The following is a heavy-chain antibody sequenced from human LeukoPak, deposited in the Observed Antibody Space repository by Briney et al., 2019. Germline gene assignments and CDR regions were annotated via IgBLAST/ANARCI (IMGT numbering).Heavy chain of an antibody. J-gene: IGHJ4*02. Sequence: SETLFLTCTVSGGPIGDAYWSWIRQPPGKGLEWIGYIYYSGSTNYNPSLKSRVTISVDTSKNQFSLKLSSVTAADTAVYYCARALRAVAGTLFDYWGQGTLVTVSS. CDR1: GGPIGDAY. CDR2: IYYSGST. CDR3: ARALRAVAGTLFDY. D-gene: IGHD6-19*01. V-gene: IGHV4-59*01.